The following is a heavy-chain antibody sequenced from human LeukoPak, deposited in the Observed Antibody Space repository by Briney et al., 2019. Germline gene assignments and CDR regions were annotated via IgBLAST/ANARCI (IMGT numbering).Heavy chain of an antibody. CDR1: GFTFSSSA. D-gene: IGHD2-2*01. Sequence: GGSLRLSCAASGFTFSSSAMSWVRQVPGKGLEWVSGISASGGSTYYADSVKGRFTISRDISKNTLYLQVSSLRAEDTAVYYCTKLKEYCSTSSCSLYYFDSWGQGTLVTVSS. J-gene: IGHJ4*02. CDR3: TKLKEYCSTSSCSLYYFDS. CDR2: ISASGGST. V-gene: IGHV3-23*01.